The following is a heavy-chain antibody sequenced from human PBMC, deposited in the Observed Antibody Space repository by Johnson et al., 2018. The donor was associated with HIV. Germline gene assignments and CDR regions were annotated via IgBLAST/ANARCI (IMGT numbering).Heavy chain of an antibody. CDR2: IDSGGTT. CDR3: AKEPWHSSLSLIGVFVFDI. D-gene: IGHD6-19*01. J-gene: IGHJ3*02. Sequence: VQLVESGGDLVQSGGSLRLSCAVSGISVSVNYMSWVRQAPGKGLEWVSLIDSGGTTNYEDSVKGRFTISRDNSKNTLYLQMDSLRAEDTAVYYCAKEPWHSSLSLIGVFVFDIRGQGTMVTVSS. V-gene: IGHV3-66*01. CDR1: GISVSVNY.